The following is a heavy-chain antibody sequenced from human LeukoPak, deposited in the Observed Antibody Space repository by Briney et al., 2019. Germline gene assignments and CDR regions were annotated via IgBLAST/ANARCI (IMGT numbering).Heavy chain of an antibody. CDR3: ARGTIFGVVISDFSFDF. D-gene: IGHD3-3*01. J-gene: IGHJ4*02. CDR1: GFTFSNYW. Sequence: GGSLRLSCAASGFTFSNYWMNWVRQAPGKGLEWVANINQDGSEQDYVDSVKGRFTISRDNAKTSLYLQMTSLRAEDTAVYYCARGTIFGVVISDFSFDFWGQGTLVTVSS. CDR2: INQDGSEQ. V-gene: IGHV3-7*01.